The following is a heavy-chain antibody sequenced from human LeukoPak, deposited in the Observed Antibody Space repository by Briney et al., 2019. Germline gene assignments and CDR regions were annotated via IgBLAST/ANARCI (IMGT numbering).Heavy chain of an antibody. CDR1: GYSFTING. D-gene: IGHD6-13*01. Sequence: GASVTLSYKASGYSFTINGIRWVGQAPGRGREGMGWISANSGQTICAEDFHGRVTLNRDTSTGPASMELNSLTYDDTAVYYCASGRWYAFDYWGQGALRSVSS. J-gene: IGHJ4*02. CDR3: ASGRWYAFDY. V-gene: IGHV1-18*01. CDR2: ISANSGQT.